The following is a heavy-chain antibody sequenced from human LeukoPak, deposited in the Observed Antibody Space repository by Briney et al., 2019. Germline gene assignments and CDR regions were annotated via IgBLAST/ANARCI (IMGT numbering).Heavy chain of an antibody. CDR2: INPNSGGT. J-gene: IGHJ6*02. D-gene: IGHD2-15*01. V-gene: IGHV1-2*04. CDR3: ATAPCSGGSCDYYYYYGMDV. Sequence: ASVKVSCKASGYTFTGYYMHWVRQAPGQGLEWMGWINPNSGGTNYAQKFQGWVTMTRDTSISTAYMELSRLRSDDTAVYYCATAPCSGGSCDYYYYYGMDVWGQGTTVTVYS. CDR1: GYTFTGYY.